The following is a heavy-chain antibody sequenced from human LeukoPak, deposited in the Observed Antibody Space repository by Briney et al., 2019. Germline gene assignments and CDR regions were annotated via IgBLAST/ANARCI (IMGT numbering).Heavy chain of an antibody. Sequence: PSETLSLTCTVSGGSISSSSYYWGWIRQPPGKGLEWIGSIYYSGSTYYNPSLKSRVTISVDTSKNQFSLKPRSVTAADTAVYYCARSGSGYLRYYFDYWGQGTLVTVSS. J-gene: IGHJ4*02. CDR2: IYYSGST. CDR1: GGSISSSSYY. V-gene: IGHV4-39*07. D-gene: IGHD5-12*01. CDR3: ARSGSGYLRYYFDY.